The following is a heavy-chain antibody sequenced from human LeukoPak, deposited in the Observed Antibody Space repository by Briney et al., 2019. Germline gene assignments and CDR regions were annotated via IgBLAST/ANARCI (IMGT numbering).Heavy chain of an antibody. CDR3: ARDLVDCSSTSCGWFDP. CDR2: IYYSGST. V-gene: IGHV4-59*12. D-gene: IGHD2-2*01. CDR1: GGSISSYY. Sequence: SETLSLTCTVSGGSISSYYWSWIRQPPGKGLEWIGYIYYSGSTNYNPSLKSRVTISVDTSKNQFSLKLSSVTAADTAVYYCARDLVDCSSTSCGWFDPWGQGTLVTVSS. J-gene: IGHJ5*02.